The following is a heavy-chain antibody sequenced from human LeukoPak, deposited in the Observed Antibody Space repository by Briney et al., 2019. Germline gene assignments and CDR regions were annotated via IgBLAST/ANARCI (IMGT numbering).Heavy chain of an antibody. D-gene: IGHD6-19*01. J-gene: IGHJ4*02. V-gene: IGHV1-8*03. CDR3: ARGPILVAGFFDY. Sequence: ASVKVSCKASGYTFTSYDINWVRQATGQGLEWMGWMNPNSGNTGYAQKFQGRVTITRNTSISTAYMELSSLRSEDTAVYYCARGPILVAGFFDYWGQGTLVTVSS. CDR1: GYTFTSYD. CDR2: MNPNSGNT.